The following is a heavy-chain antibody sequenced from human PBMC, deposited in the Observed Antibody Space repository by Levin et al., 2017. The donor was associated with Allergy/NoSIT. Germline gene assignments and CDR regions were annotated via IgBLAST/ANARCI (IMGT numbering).Heavy chain of an antibody. V-gene: IGHV4-4*07. CDR3: ARDLHGFGWAWLGYCSGGSCSDDWFDP. J-gene: IGHJ5*02. D-gene: IGHD2-15*01. CDR2: IYTSGST. CDR1: GGSISSYY. Sequence: SQTLSLTCTVSGGSISSYYWSWIRQPAGKGLEWIGRIYTSGSTNYNPSLKSRVTMSVDTSKNQFSLKLSSVTAADTAVYYCARDLHGFGWAWLGYCSGGSCSDDWFDPWGQGTLVTVSS.